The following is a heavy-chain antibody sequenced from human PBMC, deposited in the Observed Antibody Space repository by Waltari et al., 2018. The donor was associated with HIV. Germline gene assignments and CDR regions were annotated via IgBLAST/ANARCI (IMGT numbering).Heavy chain of an antibody. Sequence: QVQLQESGPGLVKPSETLSLTCTVSGYSISSGYYWGWIRQPPGKGLEWIGSIYHSGSTYYNPSLKSRVTISVDTSKNQFSLKLSSVTAADTAVYYCARVLGYCSGGSCYENYYYYGMDVWGQGTTVTVSS. CDR3: ARVLGYCSGGSCYENYYYYGMDV. V-gene: IGHV4-38-2*02. CDR2: IYHSGST. CDR1: GYSISSGYY. J-gene: IGHJ6*02. D-gene: IGHD2-15*01.